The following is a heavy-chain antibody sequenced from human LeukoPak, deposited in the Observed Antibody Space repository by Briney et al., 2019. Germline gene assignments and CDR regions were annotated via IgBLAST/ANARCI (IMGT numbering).Heavy chain of an antibody. CDR2: MNPNSGNT. CDR1: GGTFSSYA. Sequence: GASVKVSCKASGGTFSSYAISWVRQAPGQGLEWMGWMNPNSGNTGYVQKFQGRVTMTRNTSISTAYMELSSLRSEDTAVYYCARGPYSGSYFFDYWGQGTLVTVSS. D-gene: IGHD1-26*01. J-gene: IGHJ4*02. CDR3: ARGPYSGSYFFDY. V-gene: IGHV1-8*02.